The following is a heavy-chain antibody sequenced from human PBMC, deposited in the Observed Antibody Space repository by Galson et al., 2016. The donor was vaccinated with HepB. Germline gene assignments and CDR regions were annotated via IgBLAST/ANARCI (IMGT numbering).Heavy chain of an antibody. J-gene: IGHJ4*02. V-gene: IGHV3-23*01. CDR3: AKKLTPNSNYSPADY. Sequence: SLRLSCAASGFTFNYYAMTWVRQAPGKGLEWVSDISVRGGTTYYADSVRGRFTISRDNSQNTLFLQMNSLKAADTAVYYCAKKLTPNSNYSPADYRGQGTLVTVSS. CDR2: ISVRGGTT. CDR1: GFTFNYYA. D-gene: IGHD4-11*01.